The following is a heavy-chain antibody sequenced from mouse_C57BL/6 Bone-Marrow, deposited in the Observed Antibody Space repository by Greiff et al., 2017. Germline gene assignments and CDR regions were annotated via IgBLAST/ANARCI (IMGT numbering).Heavy chain of an antibody. Sequence: QVQLKQSGAELVRPGTSVKMSCKASGYTFTNYWIGWAKQRPGHGLEWIGDIYPGGGYTNYNEKFKGKATLTADKSSRTAYMQFSSLTSEDSAIYYCARSDDSLFDYWGQGTTLTVSS. V-gene: IGHV1-63*01. J-gene: IGHJ2*01. CDR2: IYPGGGYT. CDR1: GYTFTNYW. CDR3: ARSDDSLFDY. D-gene: IGHD6-1*01.